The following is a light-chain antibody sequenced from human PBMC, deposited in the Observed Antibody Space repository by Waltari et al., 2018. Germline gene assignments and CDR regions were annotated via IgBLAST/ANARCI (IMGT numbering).Light chain of an antibody. Sequence: SYVLSQVPSVSVAPGKTASITCGGKHIGGKDWHWDRQRPGQAPSVVIYEDSDRPSGIPERISGTNSGNTATLTITRAEVGDEADYFCQVWDSSRNHWVFGGGTRLTVL. V-gene: IGLV3-21*01. CDR1: HIGGKD. J-gene: IGLJ3*02. CDR2: EDS. CDR3: QVWDSSRNHWV.